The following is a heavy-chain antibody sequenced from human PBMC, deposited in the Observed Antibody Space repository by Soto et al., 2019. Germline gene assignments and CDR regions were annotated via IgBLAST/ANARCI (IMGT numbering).Heavy chain of an antibody. CDR3: ARSNDYGDPNA. V-gene: IGHV4-31*03. CDR2: IYYSGST. Sequence: KTSETLSLTCTVSGGSISSGGYYWSWIRQHPGKGLEWIGYIYYSGSTYYNPSLKSRVTISVDTSKNQFSLKLSSVTAADTAVYYCARSNDYGDPNAWGQGTLVTVSS. CDR1: GGSISSGGYY. D-gene: IGHD4-17*01. J-gene: IGHJ5*02.